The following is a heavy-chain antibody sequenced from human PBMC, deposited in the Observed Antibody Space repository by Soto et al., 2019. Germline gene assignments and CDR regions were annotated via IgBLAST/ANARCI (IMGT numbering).Heavy chain of an antibody. Sequence: SETLSLTCAVYGGSFSGYYWSWIRQPPGKGLEWIGEINHSGSTNHNPSLKSRVTISVDTSKNQFSLKLSSVTAADTAVYYCARRVLRGVIINPNWFDPWGQGTLVTVSS. CDR2: INHSGST. CDR1: GGSFSGYY. V-gene: IGHV4-34*01. D-gene: IGHD3-10*01. CDR3: ARRVLRGVIINPNWFDP. J-gene: IGHJ5*02.